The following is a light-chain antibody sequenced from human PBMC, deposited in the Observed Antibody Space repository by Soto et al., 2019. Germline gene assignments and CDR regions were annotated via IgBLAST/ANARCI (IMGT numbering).Light chain of an antibody. V-gene: IGLV2-14*01. Sequence: QSGLTQPASVSGSPGQSIAISCTGTSSDVGGYNYVSWHQQHPGKAPKVLISVVSNRPSGVSNRFSGSKSGNTASLTISGLQAEDEADYYCSSYRSGGTFVFGSGTKLTVL. CDR1: SSDVGGYNY. J-gene: IGLJ1*01. CDR3: SSYRSGGTFV. CDR2: VVS.